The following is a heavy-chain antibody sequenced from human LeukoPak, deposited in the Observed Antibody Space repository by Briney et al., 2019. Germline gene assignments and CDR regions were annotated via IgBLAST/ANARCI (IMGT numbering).Heavy chain of an antibody. CDR1: GFTFSNYG. CDR3: ARAHLSSASTDYMTV. J-gene: IGHJ6*03. V-gene: IGHV3-30*03. CDR2: ISYDGSNK. D-gene: IGHD6-6*01. Sequence: PGRSLRLSCAASGFTFSNYGMHWVRQAPGKGLEWVTVISYDGSNKYYADSVKGRFTISRDNSKNTLYLQMNSLRPEDTAVYYCARAHLSSASTDYMTVWGKGTTVTVSS.